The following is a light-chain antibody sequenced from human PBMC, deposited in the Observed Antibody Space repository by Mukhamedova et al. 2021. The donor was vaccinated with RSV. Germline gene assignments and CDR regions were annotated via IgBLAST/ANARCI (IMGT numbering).Light chain of an antibody. CDR2: EVS. J-gene: IGLJ2*01. Sequence: ITISCTGTSSDVGGYNYVSWYQQHPGKAPKLMIYEVSNRPSGVSNRFSGSKSGNTASLTISGLQAEDEADYYCSSYTSSSTRVFGG. CDR1: SSDVGGYNY. CDR3: SSYTSSSTRV. V-gene: IGLV2-14*01.